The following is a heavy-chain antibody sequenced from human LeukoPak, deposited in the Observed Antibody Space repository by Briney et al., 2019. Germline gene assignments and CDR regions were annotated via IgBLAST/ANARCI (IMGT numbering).Heavy chain of an antibody. J-gene: IGHJ4*02. CDR2: YDPKSGAT. D-gene: IGHD4-17*01. CDR1: GHTFSGYY. V-gene: IGHV1-2*02. Sequence: ASVKVSCKASGHTFSGYYVHWVRQAPGQGLEWMGWYDPKSGATSYAQKFQDRVTMTRDTSINTAYMELWRLRSDDTAVYYCARGTYGDHFDYWGQGTLVTVSS. CDR3: ARGTYGDHFDY.